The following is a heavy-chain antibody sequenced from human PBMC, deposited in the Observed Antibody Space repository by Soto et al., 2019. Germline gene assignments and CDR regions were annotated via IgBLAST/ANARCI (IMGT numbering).Heavy chain of an antibody. J-gene: IGHJ4*02. D-gene: IGHD4-17*01. Sequence: QVQLEQSGPEVRKPGASVRLSCETSGYNFNQYYIHWVRQAPGQGLEWMGIINLRGGTTEYAHKFRGRVTVTGDTSTRTAYMELSSLRSEDTAVYFCARGPDDSDVPRWVHWGQGTLITVSS. CDR1: GYNFNQYY. CDR3: ARGPDDSDVPRWVH. V-gene: IGHV1-46*02. CDR2: INLRGGTT.